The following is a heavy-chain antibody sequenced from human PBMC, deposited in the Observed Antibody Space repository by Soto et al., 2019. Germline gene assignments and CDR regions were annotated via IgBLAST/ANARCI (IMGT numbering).Heavy chain of an antibody. D-gene: IGHD6-13*01. CDR1: GFTFSSYA. V-gene: IGHV3-23*01. CDR2: ISGSGGST. Sequence: EVQLLESGGGLVQPGGSLRLSCAASGFTFSSYAMSWVRQAPGKGLEWVSAISGSGGSTYYADSVKGRFTISRDNSKNTLYLQMNSLRAEDTAVYYCAKDISSSWYYYYNYGMDVWGQGATVTVSS. J-gene: IGHJ6*02. CDR3: AKDISSSWYYYYNYGMDV.